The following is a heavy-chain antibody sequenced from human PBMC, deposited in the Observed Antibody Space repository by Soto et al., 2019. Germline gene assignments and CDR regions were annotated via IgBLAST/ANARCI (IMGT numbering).Heavy chain of an antibody. V-gene: IGHV3-23*01. Sequence: EVQLLESGGGLVQPGGSLRLSCTAYGFTFSSYTVNWVRQAPGKGLEWVSAIGGSGGRTYYADSVKGRFTVSRDNSQNTLLLQMNSLRDDDTALYYCAKEGVVGPTMGYYFDYWGQGTLVTVSS. CDR1: GFTFSSYT. D-gene: IGHD1-26*01. J-gene: IGHJ4*02. CDR2: IGGSGGRT. CDR3: AKEGVVGPTMGYYFDY.